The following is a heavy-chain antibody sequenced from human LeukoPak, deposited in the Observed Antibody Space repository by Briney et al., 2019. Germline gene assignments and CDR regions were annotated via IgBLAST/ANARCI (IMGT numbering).Heavy chain of an antibody. J-gene: IGHJ4*02. CDR2: IRYDGNKK. CDR1: GFTFSSYA. Sequence: GGSLRLSCAASGFTFSSYAMSWVRQAPGKGLEWVAFIRYDGNKKYYADSVKGRFTISRDNSKNTLYLQMNSLRAEDTAVYYCAKNGQTYYYGSGPYYFDYWGQGTLVTVSS. V-gene: IGHV3-30*02. D-gene: IGHD3-10*01. CDR3: AKNGQTYYYGSGPYYFDY.